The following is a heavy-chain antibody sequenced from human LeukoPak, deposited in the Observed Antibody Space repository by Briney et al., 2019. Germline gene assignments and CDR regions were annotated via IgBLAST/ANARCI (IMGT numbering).Heavy chain of an antibody. CDR3: VRDRELTY. D-gene: IGHD1-26*01. Sequence: TSETLSLTCTVSGGSISSSSYYWGWIRQPPGKGLEWIGYIYNSGSTNYNPSLRSRVTISVDTSKNQFSLKLNSVTAADTAVYYCVRDRELTYWSQGTLVTVSS. V-gene: IGHV4-61*01. J-gene: IGHJ4*02. CDR2: IYNSGST. CDR1: GGSISSSSYY.